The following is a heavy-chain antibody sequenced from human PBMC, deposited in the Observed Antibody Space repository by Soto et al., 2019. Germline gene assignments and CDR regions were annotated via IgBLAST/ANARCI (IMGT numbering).Heavy chain of an antibody. Sequence: GFLRLSCAASGFTFGDYGMHWVRQAPGKGLEWVSSISSSSSYIYYADSVKGRFTISRDNAKNSLYLQMNSLRAEDTAVYYCARDRGYIADQGDAFDIWGHGTMVTVSS. J-gene: IGHJ3*02. CDR3: ARDRGYIADQGDAFDI. V-gene: IGHV3-21*01. D-gene: IGHD3-10*01. CDR2: ISSSSSYI. CDR1: GFTFGDYG.